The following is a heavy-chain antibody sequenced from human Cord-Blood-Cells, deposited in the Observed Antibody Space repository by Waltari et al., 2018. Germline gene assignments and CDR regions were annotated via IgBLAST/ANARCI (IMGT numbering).Heavy chain of an antibody. CDR3: ARDGAYSIIDY. V-gene: IGHV3-53*02. CDR2: IYSGGST. J-gene: IGHJ4*02. Sequence: EVQLVETGGGLIQPGGSLRSSCAVSGFTVRSNYLRWVRQAPGKGLELVSVIYSGGSTYYAASVKGRFTISRDNSKNTLYLQMNSLRAEDTAVYYCARDGAYSIIDYWGQGTLVTVSS. CDR1: GFTVRSNY. D-gene: IGHD6-13*01.